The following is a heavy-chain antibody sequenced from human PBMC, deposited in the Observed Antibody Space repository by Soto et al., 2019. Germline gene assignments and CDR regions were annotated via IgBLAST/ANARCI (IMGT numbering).Heavy chain of an antibody. Sequence: HPGGSLRLSCAASGFTVSPNYMSWVRQAPGKGLQWVSLINSGGGTNYADSVKGRFIISRDNSKSMLYLQMNSLRAEDTAVYYCARALASRLVIGFDFWGQGTLVTVSS. CDR1: GFTVSPNY. CDR2: INSGGGT. D-gene: IGHD3-9*01. CDR3: ARALASRLVIGFDF. V-gene: IGHV3-66*01. J-gene: IGHJ4*02.